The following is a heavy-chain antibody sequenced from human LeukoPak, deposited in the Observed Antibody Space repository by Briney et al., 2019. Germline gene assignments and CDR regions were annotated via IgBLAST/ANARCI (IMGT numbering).Heavy chain of an antibody. Sequence: SETLSLTCTVSGGSISSGGYYWSWIRQHPGKGLEWIEYIYYSGSTYYNPSLKSRVTISVDTSKNQFSLKLSSVTAADTAVYYCARGDYSRVFDYWGQGTLVTVSS. V-gene: IGHV4-31*03. CDR1: GGSISSGGYY. CDR3: ARGDYSRVFDY. D-gene: IGHD2-21*01. CDR2: IYYSGST. J-gene: IGHJ4*02.